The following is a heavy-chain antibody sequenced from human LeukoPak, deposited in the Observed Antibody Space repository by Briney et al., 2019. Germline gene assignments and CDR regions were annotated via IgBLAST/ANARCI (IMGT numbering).Heavy chain of an antibody. CDR1: GFIFSPYT. CDR3: AKEDSSGYYPPDFDY. V-gene: IGHV3-30*04. CDR2: ISYDGTDK. J-gene: IGHJ4*02. D-gene: IGHD3-22*01. Sequence: GGSLRLSCAASGFIFSPYTMHWVRQAPGKGLEWVALISYDGTDKYYADSVKGRFTISRDNSKNTLYLQMNSLRAEDTAVHYCAKEDSSGYYPPDFDYWGQGTLVTVSS.